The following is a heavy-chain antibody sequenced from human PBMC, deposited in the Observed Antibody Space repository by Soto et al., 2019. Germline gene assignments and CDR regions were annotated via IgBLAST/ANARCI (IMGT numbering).Heavy chain of an antibody. V-gene: IGHV3-23*01. CDR1: GFTFSSYA. Sequence: GGSLRLSCAASGFTFSSYAMSWVRQAPGKGLEWVAAISGSGTSTDYADSVKGRFTISRDNSKNTLYLQMNSLRAEDTAVYYCARVRSGWYLGLYYYYGMDVSGQGTTVTVSS. J-gene: IGHJ6*02. CDR2: ISGSGTST. CDR3: ARVRSGWYLGLYYYYGMDV. D-gene: IGHD6-19*01.